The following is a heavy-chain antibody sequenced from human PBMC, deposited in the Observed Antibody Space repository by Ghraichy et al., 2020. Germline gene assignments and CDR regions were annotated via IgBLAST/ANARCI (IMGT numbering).Heavy chain of an antibody. CDR3: ARISGGDYYDSSCYYYFDY. Sequence: SGPTLVKPTQTLTLTCTFSGFSLSTSGMRVSWIRQPPGKALEWLARIDWDDDKFYRQSLKTRLTISKDTSKNQVVLTLTNMDPVDTATYYCARISGGDYYDSSCYYYFDYWGQGTLVTVSS. D-gene: IGHD3-22*01. J-gene: IGHJ4*02. V-gene: IGHV2-70*04. CDR2: IDWDDDK. CDR1: GFSLSTSGMR.